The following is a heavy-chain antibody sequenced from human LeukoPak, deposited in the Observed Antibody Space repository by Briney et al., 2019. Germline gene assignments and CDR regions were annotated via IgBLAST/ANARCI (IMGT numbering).Heavy chain of an antibody. Sequence: WGSLRLSCAASGITLSNYGMSWVRQPPGKGLEWVSGISGSCGSTNYADSVKGRFTISRDNPKNTLYLQMNSLRAEDTAVYFCTKRGVVIRVILVGFHKEAYYFDSWGQGALVTVSS. D-gene: IGHD2-8*02. CDR3: TKRGVVIRVILVGFHKEAYYFDS. CDR2: ISGSCGST. J-gene: IGHJ4*02. CDR1: GITLSNYG. V-gene: IGHV3-23*01.